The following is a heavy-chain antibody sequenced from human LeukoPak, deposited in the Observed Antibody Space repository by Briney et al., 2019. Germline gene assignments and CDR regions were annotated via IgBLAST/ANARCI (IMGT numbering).Heavy chain of an antibody. D-gene: IGHD5-18*01. CDR2: IYYSGST. CDR3: ARLVDTAMARWYFDL. V-gene: IGHV4-59*08. Sequence: SETLSLTCTVSGVSISSYHWSWIRQPPGKGLEWIGYIYYSGSTNYNPSLKSRVTISVDTSKNQFSLKLSSVTAADTAVYYCARLVDTAMARWYFDLWGRGTLVTVSS. CDR1: GVSISSYH. J-gene: IGHJ2*01.